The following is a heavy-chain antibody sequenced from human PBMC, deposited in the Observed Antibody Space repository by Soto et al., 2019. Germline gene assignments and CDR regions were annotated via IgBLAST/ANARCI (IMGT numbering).Heavy chain of an antibody. CDR2: ISSSSSNI. CDR1: GFTFSSYS. D-gene: IGHD3-10*01. Sequence: EVQLVESGGGLVQPGGSLRLSCAASGFTFSSYSMNWVRQAPGKGLEWVSYISSSSSNIYYADYVKGRFTISRDNAKNSLYLQMNSLRAEDTAVYYCARANYYGSPGDFDYWGQGTLVTVSS. V-gene: IGHV3-48*01. J-gene: IGHJ4*02. CDR3: ARANYYGSPGDFDY.